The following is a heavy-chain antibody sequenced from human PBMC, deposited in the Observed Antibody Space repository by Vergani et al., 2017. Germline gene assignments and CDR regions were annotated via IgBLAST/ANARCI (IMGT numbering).Heavy chain of an antibody. J-gene: IGHJ4*02. D-gene: IGHD2-15*01. Sequence: EVQLVQSGAEVKKPGESLRISCKGSGYSFTSYWISWVRQMPGKGLEWMGIIYPGDSDTRYSPSFQGQVTISADKSISTAYLQWSSLKASDTAMYYCARYCSGGSCYQFADYWGQGTLVTVSS. CDR1: GYSFTSYW. V-gene: IGHV5-51*01. CDR2: IYPGDSDT. CDR3: ARYCSGGSCYQFADY.